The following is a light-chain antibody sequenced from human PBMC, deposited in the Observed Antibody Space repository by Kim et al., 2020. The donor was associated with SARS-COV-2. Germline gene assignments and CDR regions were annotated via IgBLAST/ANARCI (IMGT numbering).Light chain of an antibody. Sequence: RATINCKSSQSVLYSSNNQNYLAWYQQKPGQPPKLLFYWASTRQYGVPDRFSGSGSGTDFTLAISSLQAEDVAVYYCQQYYTTPYTFGQGTKLEI. V-gene: IGKV4-1*01. CDR1: QSVLYSSNNQNY. CDR3: QQYYTTPYT. CDR2: WAS. J-gene: IGKJ2*01.